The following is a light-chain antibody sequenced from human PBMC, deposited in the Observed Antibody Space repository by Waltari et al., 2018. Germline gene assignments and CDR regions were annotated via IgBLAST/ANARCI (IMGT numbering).Light chain of an antibody. Sequence: EIVLPQSPGTLSLSSGERATLSCRTNQSISKYLAWYQQKPDQAPRLLIYHASSRATGIPDRFSGSWSGTDFSLTISRLEPEDFAVYYCQQYVSLPVTFGQGTKVEIK. CDR1: QSISKY. CDR3: QQYVSLPVT. V-gene: IGKV3-20*01. CDR2: HAS. J-gene: IGKJ1*01.